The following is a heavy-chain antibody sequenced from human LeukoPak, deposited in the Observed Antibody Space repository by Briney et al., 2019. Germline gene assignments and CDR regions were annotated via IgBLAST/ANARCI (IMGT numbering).Heavy chain of an antibody. CDR1: GGSISSYY. CDR3: ARDAENNYGSGSYYSEY. CDR2: IYTSGST. J-gene: IGHJ4*02. Sequence: SETLSLTCTVPGGSISSYYWSWIRQPAGKGLEWIGRIYTSGSTNYNPSLKSRVTMSVDTSKNQFSLKLSSVTAADTAVYYCARDAENNYGSGSYYSEYWGQGTLVTVSS. D-gene: IGHD3-10*01. V-gene: IGHV4-4*07.